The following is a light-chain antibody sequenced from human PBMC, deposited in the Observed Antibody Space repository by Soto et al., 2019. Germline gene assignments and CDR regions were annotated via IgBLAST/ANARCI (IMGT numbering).Light chain of an antibody. CDR2: LAS. V-gene: IGKV2-28*01. J-gene: IGKJ2*03. CDR1: QSLLHSNGHHY. Sequence: DIVMTQSPLSLSVTPGEPASISCRSSQSLLHSNGHHYLDWYLQKPGQSPQLLIYLASNRASGGPDRFRGSGSGADFTLRISRVEAEDVGVYFCMKGLEIPSFGKGTKLEI. CDR3: MKGLEIPS.